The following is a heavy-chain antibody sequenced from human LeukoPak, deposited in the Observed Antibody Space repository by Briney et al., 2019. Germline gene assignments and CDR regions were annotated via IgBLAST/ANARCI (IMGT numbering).Heavy chain of an antibody. CDR2: ISDSGGRT. CDR1: GFSFSNYA. D-gene: IGHD3-10*01. CDR3: AKLPYSDYGSGRPPFMDV. V-gene: IGHV3-23*01. J-gene: IGHJ6*02. Sequence: GGSLRLSCAACGFSFSNYAMSWVRQAPGKGLEWVSTISDSGGRTYYADSVKGRFTISRDNSKDTLYLHMSSLRAEDTAIHYCAKLPYSDYGSGRPPFMDVWGQGTTVAVSS.